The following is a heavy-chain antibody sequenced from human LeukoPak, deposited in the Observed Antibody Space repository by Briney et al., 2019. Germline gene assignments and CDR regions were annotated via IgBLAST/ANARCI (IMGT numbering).Heavy chain of an antibody. CDR1: GFTFSSYE. V-gene: IGHV3-33*08. CDR3: ARVVGVAIEQWLVLSP. D-gene: IGHD6-19*01. Sequence: GGSLRLSCAASGFTFSSYEMNWVRQAPGKGLEWVAIIWYDGSNKYYADSVKGRFTISRDNSKNTLYLQMNSLRAEDTAVYYCARVVGVAIEQWLVLSPWGQGTLVTVSS. J-gene: IGHJ5*02. CDR2: IWYDGSNK.